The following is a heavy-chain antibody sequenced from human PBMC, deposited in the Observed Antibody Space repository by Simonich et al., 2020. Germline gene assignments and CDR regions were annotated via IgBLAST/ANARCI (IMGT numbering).Heavy chain of an antibody. CDR3: ARGALTGDYYYMDV. V-gene: IGHV1-2*02. Sequence: QVQLVQSGAEVKKPGASVKVSCKASGYTFTGYYMHWVRQAPGQGLEWMGWNNTNSGGTNYAQKFQGRVTMTRDTSISTAYMELSRLRSADTAVYYCARGALTGDYYYMDVWGKGTTVTVSS. J-gene: IGHJ6*03. CDR1: GYTFTGYY. CDR2: NNTNSGGT. D-gene: IGHD7-27*01.